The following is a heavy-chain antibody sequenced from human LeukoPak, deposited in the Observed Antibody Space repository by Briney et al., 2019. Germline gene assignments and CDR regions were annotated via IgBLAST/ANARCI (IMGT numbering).Heavy chain of an antibody. D-gene: IGHD6-19*01. V-gene: IGHV3-53*01. J-gene: IGHJ4*02. CDR1: GFTVSTNF. CDR2: IYSDGTT. Sequence: GGSLRLSCAASGFTVSTNFLSWVRQAPGKGLEWVSIIYSDGTTHYADSVRGRFDISRDTFRNTVFLQMNSLRVEDTAVYYCARHWGSSGQRKPLDYRGQGTLVTVSS. CDR3: ARHWGSSGQRKPLDY.